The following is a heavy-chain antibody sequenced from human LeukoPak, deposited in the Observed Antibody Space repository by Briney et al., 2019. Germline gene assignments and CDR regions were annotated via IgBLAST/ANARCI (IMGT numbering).Heavy chain of an antibody. Sequence: ASVKVSCKASGYTFTGYYMHWVRQAPGQGLEWMGRINPNSGGTNYAQKFQGRVTMTRDTSISTAYMELSRLRSDDTAVYYRARVDTAMVKPFDYWGQGTLVTVSS. CDR2: INPNSGGT. J-gene: IGHJ4*02. D-gene: IGHD5-18*01. CDR3: ARVDTAMVKPFDY. V-gene: IGHV1-2*06. CDR1: GYTFTGYY.